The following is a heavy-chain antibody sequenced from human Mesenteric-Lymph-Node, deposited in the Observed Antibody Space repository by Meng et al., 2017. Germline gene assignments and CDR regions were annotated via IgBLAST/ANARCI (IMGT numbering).Heavy chain of an antibody. CDR3: VRDRYVCGGGGCYSDYFDN. CDR2: INTDGSNK. J-gene: IGHJ4*02. D-gene: IGHD2-15*01. Sequence: GGSLRLSCAASGFTFSDYWMHWVRQAPGKGLVWVSRINTDGSNKAYADSVPGRFTISRDNAKNTLYLQMNSLRADDTSVYYCVRDRYVCGGGGCYSDYFDNWGQGTLVTVSS. V-gene: IGHV3-74*01. CDR1: GFTFSDYW.